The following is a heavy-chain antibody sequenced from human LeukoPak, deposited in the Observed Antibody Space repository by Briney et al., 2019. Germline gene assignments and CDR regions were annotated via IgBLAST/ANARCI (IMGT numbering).Heavy chain of an antibody. Sequence: GGSLRLSCAASGFTFSSYGMHWVRQAPGKGLEWVAFIRYDGSNKYYADSVKGRFTISRDNSKNTLYLQMNSLRAEDTAVYYCAKDAEVLLRFGERGYYFDYWGQGTLVTVSS. D-gene: IGHD3-10*01. J-gene: IGHJ4*02. CDR3: AKDAEVLLRFGERGYYFDY. CDR1: GFTFSSYG. CDR2: IRYDGSNK. V-gene: IGHV3-30*02.